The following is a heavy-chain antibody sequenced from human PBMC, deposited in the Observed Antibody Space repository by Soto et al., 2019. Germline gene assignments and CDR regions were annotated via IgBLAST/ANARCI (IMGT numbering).Heavy chain of an antibody. J-gene: IGHJ4*02. CDR3: GGGGGIVATPGIGFDY. CDR2: IIPIFGTA. Sequence: QVQLVQSGAEVKKPGSSVKVSCKASGGTFSSYAISWVRQAPGQGLEWMGGIIPIFGTANYAQKFQGRVTITAGESTSKGQMEVGRLRTEGTAVYFWGGGGGIVATPGIGFDYWGQGTLVTVSS. D-gene: IGHD5-12*01. V-gene: IGHV1-69*01. CDR1: GGTFSSYA.